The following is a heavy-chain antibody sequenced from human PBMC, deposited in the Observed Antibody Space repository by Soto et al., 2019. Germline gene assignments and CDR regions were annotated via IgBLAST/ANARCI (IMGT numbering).Heavy chain of an antibody. D-gene: IGHD3-3*01. Sequence: SVEVSCKXSGGTFSSYAISWVRQAPGQGLEWMGGIIPIFGTANYAQKFQGRVTITADESTSTAYMELSSLRSEDTAVYYCARDTGHYDFWSGNNWFDPWGQGTLVTVSS. CDR1: GGTFSSYA. CDR3: ARDTGHYDFWSGNNWFDP. V-gene: IGHV1-69*13. CDR2: IIPIFGTA. J-gene: IGHJ5*02.